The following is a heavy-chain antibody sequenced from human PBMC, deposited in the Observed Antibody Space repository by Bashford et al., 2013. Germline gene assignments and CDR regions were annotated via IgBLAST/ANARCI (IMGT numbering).Heavy chain of an antibody. CDR3: ARIGYQNAFEV. J-gene: IGHJ3*01. Sequence: SGPTLVKPTETLTLTCSFSGFSLSTSGTRVSWIRQAPGKALEWLARIDWDDEKFYSTSLKTRLTVSKDTSKNQVFLTLTNMDPVDTATYYCARIGYQNAFEVWGQGTMVTVSS. D-gene: IGHD6-13*01. CDR1: GFSLSTSGTR. V-gene: IGHV2-70*04. CDR2: IDWDDEK.